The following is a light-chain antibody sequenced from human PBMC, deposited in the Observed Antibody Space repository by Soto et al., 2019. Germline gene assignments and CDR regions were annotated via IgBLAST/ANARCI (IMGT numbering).Light chain of an antibody. Sequence: EIVLTQSPGTLSLSPGGRATLSCRASQSVSSTYLAWYQQKPGQAPRLLIYGASSRATGIPDRFSGSGSGTDFTLTISTLEPEDFAVYYFQLYGSSPRTFGQGTKLEIK. CDR3: QLYGSSPRT. J-gene: IGKJ2*01. V-gene: IGKV3-20*01. CDR1: QSVSSTY. CDR2: GAS.